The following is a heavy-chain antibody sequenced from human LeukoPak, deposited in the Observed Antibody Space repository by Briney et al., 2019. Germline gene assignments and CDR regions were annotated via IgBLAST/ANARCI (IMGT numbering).Heavy chain of an antibody. CDR2: VYYSGST. J-gene: IGHJ5*02. CDR1: GGSISSGGYY. Sequence: SETLSLTCTVSGGSISSGGYYWSWIRQHPGKGLEWIGYVYYSGSTYYNPSLKSRVTISVDTSKNQFSLKLSSVTAADTAVYYCAREGIYYYDSSGYYRWGQGTLVTVSS. CDR3: AREGIYYYDSSGYYR. D-gene: IGHD3-22*01. V-gene: IGHV4-31*03.